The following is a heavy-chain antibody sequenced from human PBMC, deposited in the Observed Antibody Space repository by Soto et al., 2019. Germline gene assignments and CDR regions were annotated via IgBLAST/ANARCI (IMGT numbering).Heavy chain of an antibody. J-gene: IGHJ4*02. CDR3: LKDRWVDY. CDR2: ISSNGGST. Sequence: GGSLRLSCSVSGFTFISYAMHWVRQAPGKGLQYVSSISSNGGSTYYADSVKGRFTTSRDNSKNTLYLQMSSLRAEDTAVYYCLKDRWVDYWGQGIQVTVSS. D-gene: IGHD6-13*01. V-gene: IGHV3-64D*06. CDR1: GFTFISYA.